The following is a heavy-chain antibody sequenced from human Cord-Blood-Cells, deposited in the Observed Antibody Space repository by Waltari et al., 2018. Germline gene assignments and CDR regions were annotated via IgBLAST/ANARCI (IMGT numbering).Heavy chain of an antibody. Sequence: EVQLVGSGGGSVQPGGSLGPSCAASGLPLGSHWNSWVRQSPGKGLEWVANIKQDGSEKYYVDSVKGRFTISRDNAKNSLYLQMNSLRAEDTAVYYCARGEATGDYWGQGTLVTVSS. V-gene: IGHV3-7*01. CDR2: IKQDGSEK. CDR3: ARGEATGDY. D-gene: IGHD1-1*01. J-gene: IGHJ4*02. CDR1: GLPLGSHW.